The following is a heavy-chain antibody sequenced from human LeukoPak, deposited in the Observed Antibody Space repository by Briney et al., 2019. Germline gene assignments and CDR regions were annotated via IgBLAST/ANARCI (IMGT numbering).Heavy chain of an antibody. D-gene: IGHD6-19*01. V-gene: IGHV3-66*01. CDR1: GFTVSSNY. Sequence: GGSLRLSCAASGFTVSSNYMSWVRQAPGKGLEWVSVIYSGGSTYYADFVKGRSTISRDNSKNTLYLQMNSLRAEGTAVYYCAREGIAVAGQEFVGYFDYWGLGTLVTVSS. J-gene: IGHJ4*02. CDR3: AREGIAVAGQEFVGYFDY. CDR2: IYSGGST.